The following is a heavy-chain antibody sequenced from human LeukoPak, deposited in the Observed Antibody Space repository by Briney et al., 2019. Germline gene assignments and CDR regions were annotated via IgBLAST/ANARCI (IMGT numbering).Heavy chain of an antibody. CDR2: IYYSGST. CDR3: TRDLGQWLVDY. J-gene: IGHJ4*02. CDR1: GGSISSYY. V-gene: IGHV4-59*12. Sequence: SETLSLTCTVSGGSISSYYWSWIRQPPGKGLEWIGYIYYSGSTNYNPSLKSRVTISVDTSKNQFSLKLNSVAAADTAVYYCTRDLGQWLVDYWGQGTLVTVSS. D-gene: IGHD6-19*01.